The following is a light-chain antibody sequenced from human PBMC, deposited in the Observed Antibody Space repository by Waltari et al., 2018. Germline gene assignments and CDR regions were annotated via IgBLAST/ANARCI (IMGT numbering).Light chain of an antibody. V-gene: IGKV3-11*01. Sequence: DIVLTHSPVTLSLSPGDRATLSCRASQSVGNSLAWYQLKPGQAPTLLIYDASTKATGSPARFSGSGSGTDFTLTITCLAPEDFAVYYCQQRSSWPLTFGGGTTVEIK. CDR3: QQRSSWPLT. J-gene: IGKJ4*01. CDR2: DAS. CDR1: QSVGNS.